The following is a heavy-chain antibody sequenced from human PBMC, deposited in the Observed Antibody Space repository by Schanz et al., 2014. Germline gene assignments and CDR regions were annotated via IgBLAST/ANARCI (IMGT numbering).Heavy chain of an antibody. D-gene: IGHD3-9*01. CDR2: ISGFDDKT. J-gene: IGHJ3*01. V-gene: IGHV1-18*01. CDR1: GYSFTTYG. CDR3: ARETTIITGGAFDV. Sequence: QVQLLQSAPEVKKPGASVKVSCKASGYSFTTYGLNWVRQAPGQGPEWMGWISGFDDKTDYAQNFQGRLIMTTDTSTTTVYMELRGLRSDDTAVYYCARETTIITGGAFDVWGQGTMVTVSS.